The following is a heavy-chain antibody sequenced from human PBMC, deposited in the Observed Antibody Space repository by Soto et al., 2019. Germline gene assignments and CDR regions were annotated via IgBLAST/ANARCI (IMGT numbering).Heavy chain of an antibody. CDR1: GDSVSSNSAT. V-gene: IGHV6-1*01. CDR2: TYYRSKWYS. D-gene: IGHD3-9*01. J-gene: IGHJ5*02. Sequence: PSQTLSLTCAISGDSVSSNSATWDWIRQSPSRGLEWLGRTYYRSKWYSDYAISVKSRITINPDTSKNQFSLLLNSVTPEDTAVYYCARVSFDHFVHWFDPWGQGTLVTVSS. CDR3: ARVSFDHFVHWFDP.